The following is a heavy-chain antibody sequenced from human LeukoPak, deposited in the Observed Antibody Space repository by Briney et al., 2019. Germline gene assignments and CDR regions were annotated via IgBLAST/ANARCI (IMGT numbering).Heavy chain of an antibody. V-gene: IGHV4-59*01. CDR1: GGSISGYY. CDR2: LYSSGST. J-gene: IGHJ4*02. CDR3: ARANYFDY. Sequence: SETLSLTCTVSGGSISGYYWSWFRQPPGKGPEWIGTLYSSGSTNYNPSLKSRVTMSVDTSKNQFSLKVSSVTAADTAVYYCARANYFDYWGQGTLVTVSS.